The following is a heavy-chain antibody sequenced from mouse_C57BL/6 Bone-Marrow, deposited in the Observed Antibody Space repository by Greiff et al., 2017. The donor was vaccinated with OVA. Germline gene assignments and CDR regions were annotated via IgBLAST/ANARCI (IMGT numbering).Heavy chain of an antibody. Sequence: EVNLVESGGGLVKPGGSLKLSCAASGFTFSDYGMHWVRQAPEKGLEWVAYISSGSSTIYYADTVKGRFTISRDNAKNTLFLQMTSLRSEDTAMYYCARSLGRTDFDYWGQGTTLTVSS. D-gene: IGHD4-1*01. CDR3: ARSLGRTDFDY. J-gene: IGHJ2*01. CDR1: GFTFSDYG. CDR2: ISSGSSTI. V-gene: IGHV5-17*01.